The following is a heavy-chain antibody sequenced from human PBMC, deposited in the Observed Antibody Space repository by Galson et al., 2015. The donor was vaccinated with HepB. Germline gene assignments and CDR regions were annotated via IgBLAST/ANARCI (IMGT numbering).Heavy chain of an antibody. CDR2: IKEDGSEK. D-gene: IGHD4-11*01. J-gene: IGHJ3*02. CDR1: GFIFSNYW. V-gene: IGHV3-7*01. CDR3: ARVGLQEDAFDI. Sequence: SLRLSCAASGFIFSNYWMTWVRQAPGKGLEWVANIKEDGSEKYYVDSVKGRFTISRDNAKNSLYLQMNSLGAEDTATYYCARVGLQEDAFDIWGHGTMVTASS.